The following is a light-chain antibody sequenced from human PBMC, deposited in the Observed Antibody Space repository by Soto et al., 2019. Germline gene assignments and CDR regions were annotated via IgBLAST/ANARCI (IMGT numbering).Light chain of an antibody. Sequence: DIQMTQSPSSLSASVGDRVTITCRASQTISGYLNWYQQKPGKAPELLIYAASYLGNGVPSRFSGSGSGTYFTLTISSLQPEDFATYYCQQSYSTPTFGQGTKVEIK. J-gene: IGKJ1*01. CDR2: AAS. V-gene: IGKV1-39*01. CDR3: QQSYSTPT. CDR1: QTISGY.